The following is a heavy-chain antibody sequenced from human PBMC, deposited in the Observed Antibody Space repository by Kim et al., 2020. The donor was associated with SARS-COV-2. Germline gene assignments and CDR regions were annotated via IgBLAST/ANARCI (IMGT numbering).Heavy chain of an antibody. Sequence: SETLSLTCTVSGGSISSGGYYWSWIRQHPGKGLEWIGYIYYSGSTYYNPPLKSRVTISVDTSKNQFSLKLSSVTAADTAVYYCARAGSRGSSSWYPFFAAYWGQGTLVTVSS. V-gene: IGHV4-31*03. CDR2: IYYSGST. CDR1: GGSISSGGYY. J-gene: IGHJ4*02. CDR3: ARAGSRGSSSWYPFFAAY. D-gene: IGHD6-13*01.